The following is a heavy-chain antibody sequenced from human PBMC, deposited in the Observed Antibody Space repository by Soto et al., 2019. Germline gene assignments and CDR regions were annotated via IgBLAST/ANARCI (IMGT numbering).Heavy chain of an antibody. V-gene: IGHV4-31*03. Sequence: SETLSLTCTVSGGSISSGGYYWSWIRQHPGKGLEWIGYIYYSGSTYYNPSLKSRVTISVDTSKNQFSLKLSSVTAADTAVSYCARESYSGSQDYWGNGTLVTVXS. D-gene: IGHD1-26*01. CDR3: ARESYSGSQDY. CDR2: IYYSGST. J-gene: IGHJ4*01. CDR1: GGSISSGGYY.